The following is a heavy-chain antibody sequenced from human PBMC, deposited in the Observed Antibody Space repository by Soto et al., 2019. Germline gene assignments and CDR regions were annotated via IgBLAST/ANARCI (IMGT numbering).Heavy chain of an antibody. CDR2: IYPGDSDT. CDR1: GYSFTSYW. Sequence: GESLKISCKGSGYSFTSYWIGWVRQMPGKGLEWMGIIYPGDSDTRYSPSFQGQVTISADKSISTAYLQWSSLKASDTAMYYCARHLGRFLDGWNAFDIWGQGTMVTVSS. J-gene: IGHJ3*02. D-gene: IGHD3-3*01. CDR3: ARHLGRFLDGWNAFDI. V-gene: IGHV5-51*01.